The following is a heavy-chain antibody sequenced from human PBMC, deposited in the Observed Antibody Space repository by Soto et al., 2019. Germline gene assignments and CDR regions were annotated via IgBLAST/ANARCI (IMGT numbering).Heavy chain of an antibody. Sequence: GGSLRLSCAASGFTFSSYAMSWVRQAPGKGLEWVSAISGSGGSTYYADSVKGRFTISRDNSKNTLYLQMNSLRAEDTAVYYCAKDAVGTAMASGSLNWFDPWGQGTLVTVSS. D-gene: IGHD5-18*01. J-gene: IGHJ5*02. CDR1: GFTFSSYA. CDR2: ISGSGGST. V-gene: IGHV3-23*01. CDR3: AKDAVGTAMASGSLNWFDP.